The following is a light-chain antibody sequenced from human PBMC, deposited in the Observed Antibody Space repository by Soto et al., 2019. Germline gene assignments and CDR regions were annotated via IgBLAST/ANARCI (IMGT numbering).Light chain of an antibody. CDR3: QQYGTTPPNT. J-gene: IGKJ2*01. V-gene: IGKV3-20*01. Sequence: EIVLTQSPGTLSLSPGERATLSCRASQSVSSTYLAWYQQKPGQAPRLLIYGASSRATGIPDRFSGSGSGTDFTLTINTLEPEDFAVYYCQQYGTTPPNTFGQGTKVEIK. CDR2: GAS. CDR1: QSVSSTY.